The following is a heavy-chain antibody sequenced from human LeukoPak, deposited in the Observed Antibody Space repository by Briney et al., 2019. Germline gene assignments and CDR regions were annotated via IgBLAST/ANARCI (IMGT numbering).Heavy chain of an antibody. J-gene: IGHJ6*03. CDR2: ISGSGGST. Sequence: GGSLRLSCAASGFTFSNAWMSWVRQAPGKGLEWVSAISGSGGSTYYADSVKGRFTISRDNSKNTLYLQMNSLRAEDTAVYYCAKFTYYYDSSGYYRGGYYYYYMDVWGKGTTVTISS. CDR3: AKFTYYYDSSGYYRGGYYYYYMDV. D-gene: IGHD3-22*01. CDR1: GFTFSNAW. V-gene: IGHV3-23*01.